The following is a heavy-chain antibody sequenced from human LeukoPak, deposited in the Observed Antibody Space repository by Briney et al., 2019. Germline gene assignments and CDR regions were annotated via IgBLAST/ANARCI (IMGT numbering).Heavy chain of an antibody. CDR1: GYTFTGYY. J-gene: IGHJ4*02. V-gene: IGHV1-2*02. CDR2: INPNSGGT. D-gene: IGHD2-15*01. Sequence: GSVKVSCKASGYTFTGYYMHWVRQAPGQGLEWMGWINPNSGGTNYAQKFQGRVTMTRDTSISTAYMELSRLRSDDTAVYYCARDSDPPRYCSGGSCYSGAGVGYWGQGTLVTVSS. CDR3: ARDSDPPRYCSGGSCYSGAGVGY.